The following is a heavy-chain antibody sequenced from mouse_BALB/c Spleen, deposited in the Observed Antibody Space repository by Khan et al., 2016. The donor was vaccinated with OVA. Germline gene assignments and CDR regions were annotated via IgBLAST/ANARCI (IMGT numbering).Heavy chain of an antibody. CDR1: GFSLTTYG. CDR2: IWSGGST. V-gene: IGHV2-2*02. D-gene: IGHD2-4*01. J-gene: IGHJ3*01. CDR3: ARNYDYDEGLAY. Sequence: QIQLVQSGPGLVQPSQSLSITCTVSGFSLTTYGVHWARQSPGKGLEWLGVIWSGGSTDHNAAFISRLSISKDSSKSQVFFKMNSLQVNDTAIYYCARNYDYDEGLAYWGQGTLVTVSA.